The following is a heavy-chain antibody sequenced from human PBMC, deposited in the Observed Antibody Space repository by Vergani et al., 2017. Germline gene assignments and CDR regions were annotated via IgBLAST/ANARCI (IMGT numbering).Heavy chain of an antibody. CDR1: GFSFSTYS. D-gene: IGHD7-27*01. J-gene: IGHJ4*02. CDR2: ISWNSVSI. Sequence: EVQLVESGGGLVKPGGSLRLSCAASGFSFSTYSMNWVRRAPGKGLEWVSGISWNSVSIGYADSVKGRFTNSRDNAKNSLYLQMNSLRAEDTALYYCAKRGLTGSSLDYWGQGTLVTVSS. CDR3: AKRGLTGSSLDY. V-gene: IGHV3-9*01.